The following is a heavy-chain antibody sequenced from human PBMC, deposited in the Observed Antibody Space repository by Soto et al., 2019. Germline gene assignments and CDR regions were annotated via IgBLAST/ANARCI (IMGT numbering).Heavy chain of an antibody. CDR1: GGSFSGYY. J-gene: IGHJ5*02. V-gene: IGHV4-34*01. Sequence: PSETLSLPCAVYGGSFSGYYWSWIRQPPGQGLEWIGAINHSGSTNSNPSLKSRVTISVDKSKNQFSLKLSSVTAADTAVYYCARGEYDILTGRNWFDPWGQGTLVTVSS. CDR3: ARGEYDILTGRNWFDP. D-gene: IGHD3-9*01. CDR2: INHSGST.